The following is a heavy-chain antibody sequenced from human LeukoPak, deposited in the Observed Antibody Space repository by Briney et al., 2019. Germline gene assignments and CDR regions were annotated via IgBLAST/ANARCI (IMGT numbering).Heavy chain of an antibody. Sequence: SETLSLTCTVSGGSISSGGYYWSWIRQHPGKGLEWIGYIYYSGSTYYNPSLKSRTIISVDTSKNQFSLKLNSVTAPDTAVYYCARGTVPARWFDPWGQGTLVTVPS. CDR2: IYYSGST. J-gene: IGHJ5*02. CDR1: GGSISSGGYY. CDR3: ARGTVPARWFDP. V-gene: IGHV4-31*02. D-gene: IGHD2-2*01.